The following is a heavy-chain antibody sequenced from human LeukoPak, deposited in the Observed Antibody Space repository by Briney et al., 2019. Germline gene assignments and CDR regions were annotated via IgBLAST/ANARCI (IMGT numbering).Heavy chain of an antibody. Sequence: KPSETLSLTCSVAGGSISSNYWSWIRQPPGKGLEWIGHMYHSGSTNYKSSLKSRVTISVDTTKNQVSLKVTSVTIADTAVYYCARIRRGTNGWLFDYWGQGTLVTVSS. CDR3: ARIRRGTNGWLFDY. J-gene: IGHJ4*02. V-gene: IGHV4-59*01. CDR2: MYHSGST. D-gene: IGHD6-19*01. CDR1: GGSISSNY.